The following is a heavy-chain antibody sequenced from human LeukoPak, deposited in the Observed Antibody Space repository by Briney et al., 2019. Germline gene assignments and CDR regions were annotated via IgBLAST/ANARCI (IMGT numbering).Heavy chain of an antibody. J-gene: IGHJ4*02. D-gene: IGHD6-13*01. V-gene: IGHV4-30-4*02. CDR3: ARVDSSSIIAY. CDR1: AGSTSSGAYY. CDR2: IYYSGST. Sequence: SDTLSLTCTVSAGSTSSGAYYRSWIRQPPWKPLQWIGYIYYSGSTYSNPSLKSRVTISVDTSKSQFSLKLSSVTAADTDVYYCARVDSSSIIAYWGQGTLVTVSS.